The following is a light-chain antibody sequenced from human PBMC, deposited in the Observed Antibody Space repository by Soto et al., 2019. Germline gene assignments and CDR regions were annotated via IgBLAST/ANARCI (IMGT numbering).Light chain of an antibody. Sequence: SYELTQPPSVSVSPGQTASITCGGDNIGTKSVHWYQQRPGQAPVLVVYDDKKRPSGIPERFSGSNSGNTATLTISRVETGDEAEYSCQVSERFSDHNFVFGDGTKVTVL. CDR3: QVSERFSDHNFV. V-gene: IGLV3-21*02. CDR1: NIGTKS. J-gene: IGLJ1*01. CDR2: DDK.